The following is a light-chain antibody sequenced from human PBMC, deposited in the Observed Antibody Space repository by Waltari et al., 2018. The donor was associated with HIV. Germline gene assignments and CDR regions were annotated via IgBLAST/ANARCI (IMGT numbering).Light chain of an antibody. CDR1: SSDVGSYNL. Sequence: QSALTQPASVSGSPGPSITISCTGTSSDVGSYNLVSWYQQHPGKAPKLMIYEGSKRPSGVSNRFSGAKSGNTASPTISGLQAEDEADYYCCSYAGTSPYVFGTGTKVTVL. CDR2: EGS. V-gene: IGLV2-23*01. J-gene: IGLJ1*01. CDR3: CSYAGTSPYV.